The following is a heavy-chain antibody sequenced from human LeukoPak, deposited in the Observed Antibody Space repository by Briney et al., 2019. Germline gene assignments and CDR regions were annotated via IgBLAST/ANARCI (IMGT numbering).Heavy chain of an antibody. CDR1: GYTFTSYD. CDR3: ARDTGDYLFFDY. CDR2: MNPNSGNT. J-gene: IGHJ4*02. Sequence: ASVKVSCKASGYTFTSYDINWVRQATGQGLEWMGWMNPNSGNTGYAQKFQGRVTITRNTSISTAYMELSSLRSEDTAVYYCARDTGDYLFFDYWGQGTLVTVSS. D-gene: IGHD2/OR15-2a*01. V-gene: IGHV1-8*03.